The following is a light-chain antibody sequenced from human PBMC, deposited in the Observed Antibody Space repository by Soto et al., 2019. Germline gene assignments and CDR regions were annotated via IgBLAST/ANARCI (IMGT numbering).Light chain of an antibody. Sequence: HSVLTQPASVSGSPGQSITISCTGTSSDVGGYNYVSWYQQHPGKAPKFMIYDVNNRPSGVSNRFSGSKSGNTASLTISGLQAEDEADYYCSSYTSSSAFFVFGTGTKVTVL. CDR2: DVN. CDR1: SSDVGGYNY. CDR3: SSYTSSSAFFV. J-gene: IGLJ1*01. V-gene: IGLV2-14*03.